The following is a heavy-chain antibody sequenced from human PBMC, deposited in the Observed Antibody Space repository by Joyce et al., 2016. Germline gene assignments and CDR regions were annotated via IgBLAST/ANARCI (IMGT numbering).Heavy chain of an antibody. Sequence: EMQLVESGGGLVQPGRSLRLSCGASGFSFDDYAMHWVRQAPGKGLEWVSGISWNGASLGYADSVKGRFTISRDNGKKSLYLQMNSLRPEDTALYYCAKDMDCLSTSCYFSYYFHGMDVWGQGTTVTVSS. J-gene: IGHJ6*02. CDR2: ISWNGASL. V-gene: IGHV3-9*01. CDR3: AKDMDCLSTSCYFSYYFHGMDV. D-gene: IGHD2/OR15-2a*01. CDR1: GFSFDDYA.